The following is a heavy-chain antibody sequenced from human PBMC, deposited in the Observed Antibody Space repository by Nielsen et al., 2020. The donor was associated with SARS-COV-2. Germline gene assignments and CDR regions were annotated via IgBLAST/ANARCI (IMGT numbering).Heavy chain of an antibody. J-gene: IGHJ4*02. CDR1: GGSISSYY. V-gene: IGHV4-59*01. D-gene: IGHD6-19*01. CDR2: IYYSGST. CDR3: AREDVAGYFDY. Sequence: SETLSLTCTVSGGSISSYYWSWIRQPPGKGLEWIGYIYYSGSTNYNPSLKSRVTISVDTSKNQFSLKLSSVTAADTAVYYCAREDVAGYFDYWGQGTLVTVSS.